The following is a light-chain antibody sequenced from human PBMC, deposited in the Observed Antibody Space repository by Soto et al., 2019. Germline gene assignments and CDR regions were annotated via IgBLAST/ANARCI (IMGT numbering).Light chain of an antibody. CDR1: SSDVGGYNY. J-gene: IGLJ3*02. CDR3: CSYAGTHTVV. Sequence: QSVLTQPRSVSGSPGQSVTISCTGTSSDVGGYNYVSWYQHHPGKAPKLMIYDVGKRPSGVPDRFSGSKSGATASLTISGLQAEDEADYYCCSYAGTHTVVFGGGTKLTVL. V-gene: IGLV2-11*01. CDR2: DVG.